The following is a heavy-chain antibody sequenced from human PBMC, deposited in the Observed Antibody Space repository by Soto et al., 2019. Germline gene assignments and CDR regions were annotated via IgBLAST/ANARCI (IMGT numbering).Heavy chain of an antibody. Sequence: QLQESGPGLVKPSETLSLTCTVSGGSISSSSYYWGWIRQPPGKGLEWIGSIYYSGSTYYNPSLKSRVTISVDTSKNQFSLKLSSVTAADTAVYYCARQQMGTYFDYWGQGTLVTVSS. J-gene: IGHJ4*02. D-gene: IGHD7-27*01. CDR3: ARQQMGTYFDY. CDR2: IYYSGST. V-gene: IGHV4-39*01. CDR1: GGSISSSSYY.